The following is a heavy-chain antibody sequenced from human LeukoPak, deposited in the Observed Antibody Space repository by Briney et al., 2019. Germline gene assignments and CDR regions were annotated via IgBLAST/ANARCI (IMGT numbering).Heavy chain of an antibody. D-gene: IGHD1-1*01. CDR3: AREGANGEYFQH. Sequence: ASVKVSCKASGFTFTSYYMHWVRQAPGQGLEWMGWINPNSGGTNYAQKFQGRVTITADKSTSTAYMELSSLRSEDTAVYYCAREGANGEYFQHWGQGTLVTVSS. CDR2: INPNSGGT. V-gene: IGHV1-2*02. CDR1: GFTFTSYY. J-gene: IGHJ1*01.